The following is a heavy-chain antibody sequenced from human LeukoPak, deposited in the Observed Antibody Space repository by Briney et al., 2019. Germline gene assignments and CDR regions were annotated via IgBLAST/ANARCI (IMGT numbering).Heavy chain of an antibody. D-gene: IGHD6-19*01. J-gene: IGHJ4*02. V-gene: IGHV4-34*01. Sequence: SETLSLTCAVYGGSFSGYYWSWIRQPPGKGLEWIGEINHSGNTNYNPSLKSRVTMSVDTSKNQFSLKLSSVTAADTAVYYCARVRGSGWSFDYWGQGTLVTVSS. CDR2: INHSGNT. CDR1: GGSFSGYY. CDR3: ARVRGSGWSFDY.